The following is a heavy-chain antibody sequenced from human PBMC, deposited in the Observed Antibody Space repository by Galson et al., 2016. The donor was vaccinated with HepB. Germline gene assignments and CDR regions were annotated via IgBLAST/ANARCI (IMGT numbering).Heavy chain of an antibody. Sequence: SLRLSCAASGFTFSRYGMHWVRQAPGKGLEWVALISTDGNVRDYADSVKGRFTISRDNSKNTLDLQMDSLRAEDTALYYCAKDLPDGWLIEQWGQGTLVTVSS. V-gene: IGHV3-30*18. D-gene: IGHD5-24*01. CDR1: GFTFSRYG. CDR2: ISTDGNVR. J-gene: IGHJ4*02. CDR3: AKDLPDGWLIEQ.